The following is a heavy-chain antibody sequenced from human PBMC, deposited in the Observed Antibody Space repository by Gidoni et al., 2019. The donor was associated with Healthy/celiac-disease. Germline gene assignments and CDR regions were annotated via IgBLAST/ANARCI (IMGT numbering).Heavy chain of an antibody. CDR2: IKSKTDGGTT. D-gene: IGHD2-21*02. CDR3: TTDLSPTLAYCGGDCYPEGY. Sequence: EVQLVESGGVLVKPGGSLRLSCAAPGFTFSTAWMSGVRQAPGKGLGWVGRIKSKTDGGTTDYAAPVKGRFTISRDDSKNTLYLQMNSLKTEDTAVYYCTTDLSPTLAYCGGDCYPEGYWGQGTLVTVSS. CDR1: GFTFSTAW. V-gene: IGHV3-15*01. J-gene: IGHJ4*02.